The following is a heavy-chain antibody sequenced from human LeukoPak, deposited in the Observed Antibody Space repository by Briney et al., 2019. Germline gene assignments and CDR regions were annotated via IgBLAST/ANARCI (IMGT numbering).Heavy chain of an antibody. CDR2: MNPNSGNT. CDR3: ARGVPFDY. Sequence: ASEKVSCKASGYTFTIYDFNWVRQPTGQGLEWMGWMNPNSGNTGYAQKFQGRVTITRNTSISTAYMELSSLRSEDTAVYYCARGVPFDYWGQGTLVTVSS. J-gene: IGHJ4*02. V-gene: IGHV1-8*03. CDR1: GYTFTIYD.